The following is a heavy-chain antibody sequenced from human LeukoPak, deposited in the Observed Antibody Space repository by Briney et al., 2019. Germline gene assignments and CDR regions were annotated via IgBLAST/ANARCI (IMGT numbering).Heavy chain of an antibody. Sequence: HPGGSLRLSCAASGITFGNNWMHWVRQGPGKGLVWISRINSDGGGAIYADSVKGRFTVSRDNVKNTLYLQMNSLRAEDTAVYYCARDVPHNWFDTWGQGTLVTVSS. CDR2: INSDGGGA. CDR1: GITFGNNW. CDR3: ARDVPHNWFDT. J-gene: IGHJ5*02. V-gene: IGHV3-74*01.